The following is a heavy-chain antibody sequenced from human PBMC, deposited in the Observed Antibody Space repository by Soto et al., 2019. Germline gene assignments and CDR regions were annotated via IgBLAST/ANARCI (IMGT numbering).Heavy chain of an antibody. CDR1: GFSLSPGGVG. J-gene: IGHJ6*02. D-gene: IGHD3-9*01. V-gene: IGHV2-5*01. Sequence: SGPTLVNPTQTLTLTCTFSGFSLSPGGVGVGWIRRPPGKALEWLALIYWNDDKRYSPSLKSRLTITKDTSKNQVVLTMTNMDPVDTATYYCAHRPRLRYFDWLLPDYYYYYGMDVWGQGTTVTVSS. CDR3: AHRPRLRYFDWLLPDYYYYYGMDV. CDR2: IYWNDDK.